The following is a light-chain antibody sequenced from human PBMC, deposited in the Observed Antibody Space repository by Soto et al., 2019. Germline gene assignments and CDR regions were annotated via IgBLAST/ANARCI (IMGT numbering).Light chain of an antibody. CDR1: GSDVGGYNS. CDR2: DVS. J-gene: IGLJ1*01. CDR3: SSFTSSSTYV. V-gene: IGLV2-14*03. Sequence: QSALTQPASVSGSPGQSITISCTGTGSDVGGYNSVSWYQQHPGKAPKLMIYDVSNRPSGVSSRFSGSKSGNTASLTISGLQAEDEADYYCSSFTSSSTYVFGTGTKLTVL.